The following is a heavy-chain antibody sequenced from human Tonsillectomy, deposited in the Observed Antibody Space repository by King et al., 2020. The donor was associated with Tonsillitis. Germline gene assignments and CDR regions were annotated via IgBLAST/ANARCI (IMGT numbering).Heavy chain of an antibody. CDR1: GVTFSTGVTFSSSG. CDR3: ARDRGKYYMDV. V-gene: IGHV3-33*08. J-gene: IGHJ6*03. D-gene: IGHD1-26*01. Sequence: VQLVESGGGVVQPGRSLRLSCAAPGVTFSTGVTFSSSGMHWVRQAPGKGLEWVAFIWSDGSNKYYTDSVKGRFTISRDNSKNTLYLQMNSLRGEDTAVYCCARDRGKYYMDVWGKGTTVTVSS. CDR2: IWSDGSNK.